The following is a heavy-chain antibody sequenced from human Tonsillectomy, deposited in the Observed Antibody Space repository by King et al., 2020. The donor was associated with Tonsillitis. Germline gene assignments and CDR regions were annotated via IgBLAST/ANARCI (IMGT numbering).Heavy chain of an antibody. V-gene: IGHV3-30*01. CDR2: VSNDGTKK. D-gene: IGHD6-19*01. J-gene: IGHJ3*02. CDR3: TRDRQTNGGGVAVAGRGFDI. CDR1: GLTFSTYN. Sequence: VQLVESGGGVVQPGRSLRLSCAASGLTFSTYNMYWVRQAPGKGLEWVVFVSNDGTKKHYADSVKGRFTISRDNSKNTLSLQMNSLRTEDTSLYYCTRDRQTNGGGVAVAGRGFDIWGQGTMVTVSS.